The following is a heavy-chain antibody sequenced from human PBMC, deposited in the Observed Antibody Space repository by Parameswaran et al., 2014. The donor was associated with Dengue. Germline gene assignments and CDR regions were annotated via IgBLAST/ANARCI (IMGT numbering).Heavy chain of an antibody. Sequence: VRQMPGKGLEWMGRIDPSDSYTNYSPSFQGHVTISADKSISTAYLQWSSLKASDTAMYYCAVTYSSSPPGYWGQGTLVTVSS. V-gene: IGHV5-10-1*01. CDR2: IDPSDSYT. J-gene: IGHJ4*02. CDR3: AVTYSSSPPGY. D-gene: IGHD6-13*01.